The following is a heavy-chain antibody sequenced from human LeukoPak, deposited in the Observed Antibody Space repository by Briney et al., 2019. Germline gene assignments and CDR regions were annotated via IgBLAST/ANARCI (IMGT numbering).Heavy chain of an antibody. V-gene: IGHV4-38-2*02. D-gene: IGHD4-17*01. J-gene: IGHJ4*02. CDR2: IYHSGST. CDR1: GGSISSYY. Sequence: SETLSLTCTVSGGSISSYYWGGIRQPPGKGLEWIGSIYHSGSTYYNPSLKSRVTISVDTSKNQFSLKLSSVTAADTAVYYCARAGMTTVTTSFDYWGRGTLVTVSS. CDR3: ARAGMTTVTTSFDY.